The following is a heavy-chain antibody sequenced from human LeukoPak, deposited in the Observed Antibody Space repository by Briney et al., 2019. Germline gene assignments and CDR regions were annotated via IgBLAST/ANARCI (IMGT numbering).Heavy chain of an antibody. D-gene: IGHD6-19*01. Sequence: GGSLRLSCAASGFTFSSNAMSWVRQAPGKGLEWVSAISGSGGSTYYADSVKGRFTISRDNSKNTLYLQMNSLRAEDTAVYYCAKDQQWLVSTPYYFDYWGQGTLVPVSS. V-gene: IGHV3-23*01. CDR2: ISGSGGST. CDR1: GFTFSSNA. J-gene: IGHJ4*02. CDR3: AKDQQWLVSTPYYFDY.